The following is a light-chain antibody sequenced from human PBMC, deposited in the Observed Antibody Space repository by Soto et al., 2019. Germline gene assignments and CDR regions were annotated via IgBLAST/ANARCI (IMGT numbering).Light chain of an antibody. V-gene: IGKV3-20*01. J-gene: IGKJ3*01. Sequence: EIVLTQSPGTLSLSPGERATLSCRASQSVTSNSLAWYQHKLGQAPRLFIYDASSRATGIPDRFSGSGSGTDFTLTISRLEPEDFAVYFCQQFGTSPGTFGPGTKVDIK. CDR2: DAS. CDR3: QQFGTSPGT. CDR1: QSVTSNS.